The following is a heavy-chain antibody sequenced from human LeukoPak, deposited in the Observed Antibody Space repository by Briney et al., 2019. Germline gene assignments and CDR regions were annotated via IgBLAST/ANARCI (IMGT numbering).Heavy chain of an antibody. CDR1: GFPLSSYA. Sequence: PGGSLRLSCAASGFPLSSYAMHWVRQAPGKGLEWVSGISWNSGSIGYADSVKGRFTISRDNAKNSLYLQMNSLRAEDTALYYCAKDILIAVAGYTFDYWGQGTLVTVSS. D-gene: IGHD6-19*01. V-gene: IGHV3-9*01. J-gene: IGHJ4*02. CDR2: ISWNSGSI. CDR3: AKDILIAVAGYTFDY.